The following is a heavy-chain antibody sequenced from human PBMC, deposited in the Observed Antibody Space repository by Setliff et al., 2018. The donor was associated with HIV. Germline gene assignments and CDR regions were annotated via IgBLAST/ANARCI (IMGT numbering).Heavy chain of an antibody. Sequence: PGGSLRLSCAASGFTFSAFTMHWVRQAPGKGLEWVAVTSFDGGIKYYADSVKGRFTIYKDNSKNTLYLQMNNLRTEDTAIYYCARDPTVPSPDYFDYWGQGTLVTVSS. CDR3: ARDPTVPSPDYFDY. CDR1: GFTFSAFT. V-gene: IGHV3-30*04. J-gene: IGHJ4*02. CDR2: TSFDGGIK. D-gene: IGHD4-4*01.